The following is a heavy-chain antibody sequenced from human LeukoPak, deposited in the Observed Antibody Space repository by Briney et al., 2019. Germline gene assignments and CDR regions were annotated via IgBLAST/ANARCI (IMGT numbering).Heavy chain of an antibody. D-gene: IGHD2-2*01. CDR3: AKLGDIVVVPAANGDDY. CDR1: GFTFSSYA. V-gene: IGHV3-23*01. J-gene: IGHJ4*02. Sequence: GGSLRLSCAASGFTFSSYAMSWVRQAPGKGLEWVSAISGSGGSTYYADSVKGRFTISRDNSKNTLYLQMNSLRAEDTAVYYCAKLGDIVVVPAANGDDYWGQGTLVTVS. CDR2: ISGSGGST.